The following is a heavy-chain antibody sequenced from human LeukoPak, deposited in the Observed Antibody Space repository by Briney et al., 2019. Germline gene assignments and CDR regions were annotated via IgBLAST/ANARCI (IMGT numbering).Heavy chain of an antibody. J-gene: IGHJ4*02. CDR3: AKDPSRVTTYPWG. Sequence: PGGSLRLSCAASGFTFRSYGMHWVRQAPGKGLEWVAVISYDGSNKYYADSVKGRFTISRDNSKNTLYLQMNSLRAEDTAVYHCAKDPSRVTTYPWGWGQGTLVTVSS. CDR1: GFTFRSYG. V-gene: IGHV3-30*18. D-gene: IGHD4-17*01. CDR2: ISYDGSNK.